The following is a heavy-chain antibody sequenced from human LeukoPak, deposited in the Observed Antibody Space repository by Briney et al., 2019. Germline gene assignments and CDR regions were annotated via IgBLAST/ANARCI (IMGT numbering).Heavy chain of an antibody. J-gene: IGHJ5*02. D-gene: IGHD3-10*01. CDR2: IYKAGNT. CDR1: GGSISSTTYY. Sequence: PSETLSLTCTVSGGSISSTTYYWAWIRQPPGKGLEWIGSIYKAGNTNYSPSLRSRVFISVDTSNNQFSLSLSSVTAADTAVYYCARRGVRRYNWFDPWGQGTLVTVSS. CDR3: ARRGVRRYNWFDP. V-gene: IGHV4-39*01.